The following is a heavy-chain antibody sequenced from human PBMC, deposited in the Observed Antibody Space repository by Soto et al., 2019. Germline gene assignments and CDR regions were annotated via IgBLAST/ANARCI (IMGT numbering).Heavy chain of an antibody. V-gene: IGHV1-18*01. D-gene: IGHD1-1*01. CDR3: SRARYGDY. J-gene: IGHJ4*02. Sequence: QVHLVQSGAEVKKPGASVKVSCKGSGYTFTSYGITWVRQAPGQGLEWMGWISAHNGNTNYAQKFQGRVTVTRDTSTSTAYMELRSLRSDDTAVYYCSRARYGDYWGQGALVTVSS. CDR2: ISAHNGNT. CDR1: GYTFTSYG.